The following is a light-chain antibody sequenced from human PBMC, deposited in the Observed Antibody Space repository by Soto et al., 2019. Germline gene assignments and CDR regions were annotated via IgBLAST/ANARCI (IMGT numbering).Light chain of an antibody. CDR2: EVS. J-gene: IGLJ2*01. Sequence: QSVLTQPASVSGSPGQSITISCTGTSSDVGDFDCVSRYQQHPGKAPKLMIYEVSDRPSGVSNRFSGSKSGDTASLTISGLQAEDEADYYCSSYTSSSTLVFGGGTKLTVL. V-gene: IGLV2-14*01. CDR3: SSYTSSSTLV. CDR1: SSDVGDFDC.